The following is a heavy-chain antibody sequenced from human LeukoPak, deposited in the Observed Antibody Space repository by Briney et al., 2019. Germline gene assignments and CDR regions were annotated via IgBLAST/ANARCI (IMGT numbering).Heavy chain of an antibody. CDR1: GFTFSIHG. J-gene: IGHJ3*02. CDR3: ATHCSSVSCSLATFDI. CDR2: IGPSGVIT. D-gene: IGHD2-2*01. Sequence: GGSLRLSCAASGFTFSIHGMNWVRQAPGKGLEWVSGIGPSGVITYYADSVKGRFTISRDNSKNTVYLQMNSLIVEDTAVYYCATHCSSVSCSLATFDIWGQGTMVTVSS. V-gene: IGHV3-23*01.